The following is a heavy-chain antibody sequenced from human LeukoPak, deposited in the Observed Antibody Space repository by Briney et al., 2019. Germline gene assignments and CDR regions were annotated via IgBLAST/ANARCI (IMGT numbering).Heavy chain of an antibody. D-gene: IGHD2/OR15-2a*01. CDR2: IWYDGSKK. Sequence: PGGSLRLSCAASGFTFSHYGMHWVRQTPGKGLEWVALIWYDGSKKDYTDSVKGRFTISRDNSKNTLSLQMNSLRVEDTAVYYCARDGINSSFWHYFESWGQGTLVTVSS. CDR1: GFTFSHYG. J-gene: IGHJ4*02. V-gene: IGHV3-33*01. CDR3: ARDGINSSFWHYFES.